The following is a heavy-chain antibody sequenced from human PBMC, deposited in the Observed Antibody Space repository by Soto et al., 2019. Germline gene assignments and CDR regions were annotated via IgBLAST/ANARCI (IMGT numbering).Heavy chain of an antibody. V-gene: IGHV3-23*01. CDR3: AKDRFFYYDSSGYYEY. J-gene: IGHJ4*02. CDR2: FSRTDNTV. D-gene: IGHD3-22*01. Sequence: GGSLRLSCAASGFMFSDYAMDWVRQAPGKGLEWVSYFSRTDNTVQYADSVKGRFTISRDNSKNTLYLQMNSLRAEDTAVYYCAKDRFFYYDSSGYYEYWGQGTLVTVSS. CDR1: GFMFSDYA.